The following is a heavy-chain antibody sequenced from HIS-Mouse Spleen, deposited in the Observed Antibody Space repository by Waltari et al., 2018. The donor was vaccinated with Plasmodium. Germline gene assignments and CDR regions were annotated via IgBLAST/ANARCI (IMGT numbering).Heavy chain of an antibody. Sequence: QVQLQQWGAGLLKPSETLSLTCAVYGGSFSGYYWSWIRQPPGKGLEWIWEINHSGSTTYNPSLKSRVTISVYTSKNQFSLKLSSVTAADTAVYYCARETAYGITGTTAFDIWGQGTMVTVSS. CDR2: INHSGST. CDR1: GGSFSGYY. V-gene: IGHV4-34*01. D-gene: IGHD1-7*01. CDR3: ARETAYGITGTTAFDI. J-gene: IGHJ3*02.